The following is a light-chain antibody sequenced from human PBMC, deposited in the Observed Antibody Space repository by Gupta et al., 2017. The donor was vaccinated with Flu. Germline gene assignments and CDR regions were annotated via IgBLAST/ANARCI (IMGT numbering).Light chain of an antibody. CDR1: SSDVGGYNY. Sequence: QPALTQPPSPSASPGPSATISRTGTSSDVGGYNYVSWYQHHPGKAPKLIIYEVSKRPSGVPDRFSGSKSGNTASLTVSGLQPEDEADYHCSSWAGSNNLIFGGGTKLTVL. CDR2: EVS. CDR3: SSWAGSNNLI. V-gene: IGLV2-8*01. J-gene: IGLJ2*01.